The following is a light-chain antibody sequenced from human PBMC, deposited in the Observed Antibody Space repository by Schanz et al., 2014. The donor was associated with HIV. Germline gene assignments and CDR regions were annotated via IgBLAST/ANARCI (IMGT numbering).Light chain of an antibody. V-gene: IGKV1-5*03. CDR1: QSIDSW. CDR3: QQCDTYPYT. CDR2: KTS. J-gene: IGKJ2*01. Sequence: DIQMTQSPSTLSAFVGASVNITCRASQSIDSWLAWYQQKAGKAPNLLIYKTSILESGVPSRFSGSGSGTEFTLTISRLRPDDFATYYCQQCDTYPYTFGQGTKLDIK.